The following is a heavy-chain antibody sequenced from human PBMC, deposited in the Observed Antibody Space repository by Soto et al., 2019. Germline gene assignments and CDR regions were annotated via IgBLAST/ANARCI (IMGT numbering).Heavy chain of an antibody. CDR3: ARGVVVVATHYMDV. Sequence: SETLSLTCTVSGGSISSGGYYWSWIRQHPGKGLEWIGYIYYSGSTYYNPSLKSRVTISVDMSKNQFSLKLSSVTAADTAVYYCARGVVVVATHYMDVWGKGTTVTAP. J-gene: IGHJ6*03. D-gene: IGHD2-15*01. V-gene: IGHV4-31*03. CDR2: IYYSGST. CDR1: GGSISSGGYY.